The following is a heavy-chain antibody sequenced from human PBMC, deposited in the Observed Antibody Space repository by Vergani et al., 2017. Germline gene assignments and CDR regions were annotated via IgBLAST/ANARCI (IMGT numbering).Heavy chain of an antibody. Sequence: EVLLVQSGAEVKKPGESLKISCKGSGYNFPSYWIGWVRQMPGKGLEWMGIIYPGDSDTRYSPSFQGQVTISVDKSISAAYLQWSSLKASDTAMYYCARFSGSVDDYYGMDVWGQGTTVTVSS. CDR2: IYPGDSDT. V-gene: IGHV5-51*01. CDR1: GYNFPSYW. J-gene: IGHJ6*02. D-gene: IGHD6-25*01. CDR3: ARFSGSVDDYYGMDV.